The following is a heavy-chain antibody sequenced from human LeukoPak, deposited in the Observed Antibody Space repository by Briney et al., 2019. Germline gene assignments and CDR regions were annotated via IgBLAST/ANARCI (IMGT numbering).Heavy chain of an antibody. V-gene: IGHV3-15*01. Sequence: GGSLRLSCAASGFSFNNAWMSWVRQAPAKGLEWVGRIKSETDGGTIDYAAPMRGRFTISRDDSENTLYLQMSSLTTEDTAVYYCTAGVGKCDHDYWAQGLLVPVPS. CDR2: IKSETDGGTI. CDR3: TAGVGKCDHDY. CDR1: GFSFNNAW. J-gene: IGHJ4*02.